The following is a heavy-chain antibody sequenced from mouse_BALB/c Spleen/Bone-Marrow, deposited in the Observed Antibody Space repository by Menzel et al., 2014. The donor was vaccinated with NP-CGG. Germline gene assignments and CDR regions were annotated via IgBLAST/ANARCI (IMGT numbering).Heavy chain of an antibody. CDR3: ARYYYGYYFDY. CDR2: IDPANGNT. J-gene: IGHJ2*01. D-gene: IGHD1-1*01. Sequence: VHMKQSGAELVKPGASVKLSCTASGFNIKDTYMHWVKQRPELGLEWIGRIDPANGNTKYDPKFQGKATITADTSSNTAYLQLSSLTSEDTAVYYCARYYYGYYFDYWGQGTTLTVSS. V-gene: IGHV14-3*02. CDR1: GFNIKDTY.